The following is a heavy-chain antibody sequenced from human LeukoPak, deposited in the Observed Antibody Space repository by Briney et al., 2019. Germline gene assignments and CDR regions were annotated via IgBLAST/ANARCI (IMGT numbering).Heavy chain of an antibody. Sequence: GGSLRLSCEAPGFTFSSYWMHWVRQVPGKGLVWVSRINSDGSSTSYADSVKGRFTISRDNAKNTLYLQMNSLRAEDTAVYYCARVVGATTYWFDPWGQGNLVTVSS. CDR1: GFTFSSYW. CDR2: INSDGSST. D-gene: IGHD1-26*01. V-gene: IGHV3-74*01. J-gene: IGHJ5*02. CDR3: ARVVGATTYWFDP.